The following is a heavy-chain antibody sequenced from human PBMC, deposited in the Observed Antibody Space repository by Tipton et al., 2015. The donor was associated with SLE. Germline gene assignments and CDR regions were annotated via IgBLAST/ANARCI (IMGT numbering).Heavy chain of an antibody. J-gene: IGHJ2*01. V-gene: IGHV4-39*07. CDR3: ARRLVAAANDWYFGL. CDR2: IYYSGNT. D-gene: IGHD2-2*01. Sequence: TLSLTCTVSGGSTSSSSYYWGWIRQPPGKGLEWIGSIYYSGNTYYNPSLKSRVTISVDTSKNQFSLKLSSVTAADTAVYYCARRLVAAANDWYFGLWGRGTLVTVSS. CDR1: GGSTSSSSYY.